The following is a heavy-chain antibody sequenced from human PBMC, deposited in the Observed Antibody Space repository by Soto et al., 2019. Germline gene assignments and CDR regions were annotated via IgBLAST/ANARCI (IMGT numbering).Heavy chain of an antibody. Sequence: EASVKVSCKASGYTFTGYYLHWIRQAPGQGLQWMGWMRPDSGGANYAQKFQGRVSMTRDTSTSTFYMELSRPASDDTAVYYCARDPHEGVYDYWGQGTQVTVSS. CDR1: GYTFTGYY. V-gene: IGHV1-2*02. D-gene: IGHD3-16*01. J-gene: IGHJ4*02. CDR3: ARDPHEGVYDY. CDR2: MRPDSGGA.